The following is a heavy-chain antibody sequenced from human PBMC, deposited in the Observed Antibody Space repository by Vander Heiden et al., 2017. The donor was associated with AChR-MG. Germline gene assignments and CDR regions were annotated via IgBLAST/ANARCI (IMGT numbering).Heavy chain of an antibody. D-gene: IGHD4-4*01. CDR2: ISGSGGST. CDR1: GCPFSSYA. Sequence: EVQLLESGGGLVQPGGSLRLSGAASGCPFSSYAMSWVRQAPGKGLEWVSAISGSGGSTYYADSVKGRFTISRDNSKNTLYLQMNSLRAEDTAVYYCAKVYMTTTAFDIWGQGTMVTVSS. V-gene: IGHV3-23*01. CDR3: AKVYMTTTAFDI. J-gene: IGHJ3*02.